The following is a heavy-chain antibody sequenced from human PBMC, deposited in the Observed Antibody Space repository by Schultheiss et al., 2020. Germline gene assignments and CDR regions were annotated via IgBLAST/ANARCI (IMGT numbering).Heavy chain of an antibody. CDR1: GGSISSYY. V-gene: IGHV4-59*01. CDR3: ARDGPPDSSGSWFDP. Sequence: SETLSLTCTVSGGSISSYYWSWIRQPPGKGLEWIGYIYYSGSTNYNPSLKSRVTISVDTSKNQFSLKLSSVTAADTAVYYCARDGPPDSSGSWFDPWGQGTLVTVSS. J-gene: IGHJ5*02. CDR2: IYYSGST. D-gene: IGHD3-22*01.